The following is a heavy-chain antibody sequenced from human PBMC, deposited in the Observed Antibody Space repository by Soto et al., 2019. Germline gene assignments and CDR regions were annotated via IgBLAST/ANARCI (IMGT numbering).Heavy chain of an antibody. J-gene: IGHJ3*01. V-gene: IGHV4-31*03. CDR2: IYYSGST. CDR3: AREEGYCGGGYCFRSALDL. D-gene: IGHD2-15*01. CDR1: GGSISSGGYY. Sequence: SETLSLTCTVSGGSISSGGYYWSWIRQHPGKGLEWIGYIYYSGSTYYNPSLKSRVTISVDTSKNQFSLKLSSVTAADTVVYYCAREEGYCGGGYCFRSALDLWGQGTVVT.